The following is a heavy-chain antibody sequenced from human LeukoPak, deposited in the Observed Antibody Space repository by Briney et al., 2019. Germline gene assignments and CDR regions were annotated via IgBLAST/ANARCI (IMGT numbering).Heavy chain of an antibody. Sequence: ASVKVSCKASGYTFTSYDINWVRQATGQGLEWMGWTNPNSGNTGYAQKFQGRVTMTRNTSISTAYMELSSLRSEDTAVYYCARIPYYDSSGYYFAYWGQGTLVTVSS. CDR2: TNPNSGNT. CDR1: GYTFTSYD. J-gene: IGHJ4*02. CDR3: ARIPYYDSSGYYFAY. V-gene: IGHV1-8*01. D-gene: IGHD3-22*01.